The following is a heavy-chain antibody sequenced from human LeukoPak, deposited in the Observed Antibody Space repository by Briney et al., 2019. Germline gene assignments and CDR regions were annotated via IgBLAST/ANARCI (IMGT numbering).Heavy chain of an antibody. CDR1: GFSFNIYE. CDR3: ARGSYYDSSGYYHYYFDY. J-gene: IGHJ4*02. Sequence: HAGGSLRLSCTASGFSFNIYEMNWVRQAPGKGLEWVSYISSSGSSISYADSVKGRFTFSRDNAKDSLHVQMNSLRAEDTAVYYCARGSYYDSSGYYHYYFDYWGQGTLVTVSS. D-gene: IGHD3-22*01. CDR2: ISSSGSSI. V-gene: IGHV3-48*03.